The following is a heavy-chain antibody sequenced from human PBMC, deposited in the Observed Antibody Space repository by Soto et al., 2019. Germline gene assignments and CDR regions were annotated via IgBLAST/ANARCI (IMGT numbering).Heavy chain of an antibody. V-gene: IGHV3-9*01. J-gene: IGHJ1*01. CDR2: INWNSGSI. CDR3: VKDESINWYSGHFRH. CDR1: GFTFDDYA. Sequence: GGSLRLSCAASGFTFDDYAMHWARQVPGKGLEWVSGINWNSGSIGYADSVKGRFAISRDNAKNSLHLQMNSLRAEDTAFYYCVKDESINWYSGHFRHWGQGTLVTVSS. D-gene: IGHD6-13*01.